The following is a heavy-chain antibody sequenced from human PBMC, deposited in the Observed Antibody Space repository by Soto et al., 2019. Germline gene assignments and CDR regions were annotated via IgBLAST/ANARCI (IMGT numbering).Heavy chain of an antibody. D-gene: IGHD3-22*01. J-gene: IGHJ5*01. V-gene: IGHV4-31*11. CDR3: STRAYDTNGYYRFDP. CDR1: GGSISSGGHY. Sequence: NPSETLSLTCAVSGGSISSGGHYWSWIRQHPGKGLEFIGYISYSGTTYYNPSLKSRLTLSIDTSKNQFSLKLRSVTAADTAMYYCSTRAYDTNGYYRFDPWGQGTLVTVSS. CDR2: ISYSGTT.